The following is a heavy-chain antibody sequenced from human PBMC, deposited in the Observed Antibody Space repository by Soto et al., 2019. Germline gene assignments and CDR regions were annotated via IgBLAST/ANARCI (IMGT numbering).Heavy chain of an antibody. CDR2: INPNSGGT. J-gene: IGHJ6*02. D-gene: IGHD3-10*01. V-gene: IGHV1-2*02. Sequence: SVKVSCKASGYTFTGYYMHWVRQAPGQGLEWMGWINPNSGGTNYAQKFQGRVTMTRDTSISTAYMELSRLRSDDTAVYYCARGPRMVRGVIRHHPHGYYYGMDVWTQRTTVTVSS. CDR1: GYTFTGYY. CDR3: ARGPRMVRGVIRHHPHGYYYGMDV.